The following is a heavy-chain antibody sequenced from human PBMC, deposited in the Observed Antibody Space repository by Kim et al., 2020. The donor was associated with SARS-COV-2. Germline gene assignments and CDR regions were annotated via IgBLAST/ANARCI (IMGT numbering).Heavy chain of an antibody. J-gene: IGHJ6*02. V-gene: IGHV1-69*13. CDR3: ARDEGCSSTSCYLPALNYYGMDV. CDR2: IIPIFGTA. D-gene: IGHD2-2*01. CDR1: GGTFSSYA. Sequence: SVKVSCKASGGTFSSYAISWVRQAPGQGLEWMGGIIPIFGTANYAQKFQGRVTITADESTSTAYMELSSLRSEDTAVYYCARDEGCSSTSCYLPALNYYGMDVWGQGTTVTVSS.